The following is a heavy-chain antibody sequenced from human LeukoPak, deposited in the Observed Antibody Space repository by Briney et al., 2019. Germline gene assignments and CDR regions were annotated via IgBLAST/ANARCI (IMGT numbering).Heavy chain of an antibody. CDR3: AKDRPNYYGSNGHYYRRDGDY. D-gene: IGHD3-22*01. CDR1: GFTFSTYG. CDR2: LRYDGSNK. V-gene: IGHV3-30*02. Sequence: GGSLRLSCAASGFTFSTYGMHWVRQAPGKGLEWVSFLRYDGSNKYYADSVKGRFTISRDNSKNTLYLQMNSLRVEDTAVYFGAKDRPNYYGSNGHYYRRDGDYWGQGTLVTVSS. J-gene: IGHJ4*02.